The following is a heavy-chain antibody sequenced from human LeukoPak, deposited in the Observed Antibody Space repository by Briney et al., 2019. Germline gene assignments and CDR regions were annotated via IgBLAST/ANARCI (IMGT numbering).Heavy chain of an antibody. CDR1: GGSISSYY. CDR2: IYYSGST. V-gene: IGHV4-59*01. Sequence: TSETLSLTCTVSGGSISSYYWSWIRQPPGKGLEWIGYIYYSGSTNYNPSLKSRVTISVDTSKNQFSLKLSSVTAADTAVYYCARAPGRYDVLTGSHDTFDIWGQGTMVTVSS. CDR3: ARAPGRYDVLTGSHDTFDI. D-gene: IGHD3-9*01. J-gene: IGHJ3*02.